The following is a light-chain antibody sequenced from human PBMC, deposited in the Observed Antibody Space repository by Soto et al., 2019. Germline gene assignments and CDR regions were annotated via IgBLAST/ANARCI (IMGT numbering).Light chain of an antibody. CDR3: SSYTSSSTLYV. CDR2: DVS. CDR1: SSDVGGYNY. J-gene: IGLJ1*01. V-gene: IGLV2-14*01. Sequence: QSALTQPACVSGSHGQSITISCTGTSSDVGGYNYVSWYQQHPGKAPKLMIFDVSNRPSGVSNRFSGSKSGNTASLTISGLQAEDEADYYCSSYTSSSTLYVFGTGTKVTVL.